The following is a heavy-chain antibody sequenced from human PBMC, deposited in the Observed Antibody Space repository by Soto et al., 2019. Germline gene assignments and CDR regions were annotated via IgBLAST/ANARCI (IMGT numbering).Heavy chain of an antibody. CDR2: FYYTGSI. CDR3: ARSMLYSDRPNYSPFEY. Sequence: PSDTLSLTCTVSCYSVSSGNYYSSWIRQPPGKGLEWIGYFYYTGSINYNPSLKSRVTIFIDASKNQFSLTLYSVTAADTAVYYCARSMLYSDRPNYSPFEYWGQGTLVTVS. CDR1: CYSVSSGNYY. J-gene: IGHJ4*02. D-gene: IGHD2-8*01. V-gene: IGHV4-61*01.